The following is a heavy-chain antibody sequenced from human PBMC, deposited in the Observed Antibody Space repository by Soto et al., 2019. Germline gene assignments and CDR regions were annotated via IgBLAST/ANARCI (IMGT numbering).Heavy chain of an antibody. V-gene: IGHV1-18*01. J-gene: IGHJ5*02. Sequence: QVQLVQSGAEVKKPGASVKVSCKASGYTFTNYGISWVRQAPGQGLEWMGWISAYNGNTKYAQKLQGRVTMTTDTAAKTVYSELRRRRYDDTAVYYCARGVGAGGYYNQYNWFDPWGQGTLVTVSS. CDR3: ARGVGAGGYYNQYNWFDP. D-gene: IGHD3-10*01. CDR2: ISAYNGNT. CDR1: GYTFTNYG.